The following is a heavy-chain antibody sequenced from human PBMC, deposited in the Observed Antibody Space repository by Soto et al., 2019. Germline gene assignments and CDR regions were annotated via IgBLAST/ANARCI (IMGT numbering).Heavy chain of an antibody. CDR2: ISSSSSYI. CDR1: GFTFSSYS. J-gene: IGHJ4*02. Sequence: GGSLRLSCAASGFTFSSYSMNWVRQAPGKGLEWVSSISSSSSYIYYADSVKGRFTISRDNAKNSLYLQMNSLRAEDTAVYYCASFGRHITIMVVVTQESFDYWCQRTLGTVSS. D-gene: IGHD3-22*01. V-gene: IGHV3-21*01. CDR3: ASFGRHITIMVVVTQESFDY.